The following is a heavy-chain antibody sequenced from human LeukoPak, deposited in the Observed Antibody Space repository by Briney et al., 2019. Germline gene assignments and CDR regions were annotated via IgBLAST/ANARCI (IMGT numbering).Heavy chain of an antibody. CDR3: ASRWVYDKRAFDA. D-gene: IGHD3-16*01. CDR2: IYHSGRT. CDR1: GDSISSYY. J-gene: IGHJ3*01. V-gene: IGHV4-59*01. Sequence: SETLSLTCTVSGDSISSYYWSWIRQPPGKGLEWIGYIYHSGRTNNNPSLKSRVTISVDTSKNQFSLKLSSVTAADTAVYNCASRWVYDKRAFDAWGQGTMVTVSS.